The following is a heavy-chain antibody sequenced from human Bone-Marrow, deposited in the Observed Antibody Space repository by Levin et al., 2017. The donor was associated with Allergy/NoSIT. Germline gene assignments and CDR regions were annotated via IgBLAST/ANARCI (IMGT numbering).Heavy chain of an antibody. Sequence: PGGSLRLSCAASGFMFNNFAINWVRQAPGKGLEWVSAIDGKGVRTFFADSVKGRFTISRDNSKNNVYLQMDNLRAEDTAVYYCAKELHYCSSTACPTEAFDIWGQGTLVTVSS. D-gene: IGHD2-2*01. CDR1: GFMFNNFA. J-gene: IGHJ3*02. CDR3: AKELHYCSSTACPTEAFDI. CDR2: IDGKGVRT. V-gene: IGHV3-23*01.